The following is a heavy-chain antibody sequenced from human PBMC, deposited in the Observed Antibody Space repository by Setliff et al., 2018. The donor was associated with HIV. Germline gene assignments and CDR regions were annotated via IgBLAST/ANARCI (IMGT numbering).Heavy chain of an antibody. CDR2: IDQGGSA. D-gene: IGHD4-17*01. Sequence: LSLTCAVYGGSFSGYWWSWIRQLPGKGLDWIAEIDQGGSANHNPSLKSRLTISVDTSKNQFSLKLRSVTAADTAVYYCARQHGDYALASWGRGTLVTVSS. CDR1: GGSFSGYW. J-gene: IGHJ5*01. CDR3: ARQHGDYALAS. V-gene: IGHV4-34*01.